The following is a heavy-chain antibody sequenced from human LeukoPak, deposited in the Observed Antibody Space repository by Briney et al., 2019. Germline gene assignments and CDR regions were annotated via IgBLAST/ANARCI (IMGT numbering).Heavy chain of an antibody. CDR2: INPNSGGT. CDR1: GYTFTGYY. D-gene: IGHD6-19*01. CDR3: AREWTAVAGTLGGY. Sequence: GASVKVSCKASGYTFTGYYMHWVRQAPGQGLDGMGWINPNSGGTNYAQKIQGRVTMTRDTSISTAYMELSRLRSDDTAVHYCAREWTAVAGTLGGYWGQGTLVTVSS. J-gene: IGHJ4*02. V-gene: IGHV1-2*02.